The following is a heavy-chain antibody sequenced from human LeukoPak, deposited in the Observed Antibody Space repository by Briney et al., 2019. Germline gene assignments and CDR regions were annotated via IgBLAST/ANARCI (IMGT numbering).Heavy chain of an antibody. V-gene: IGHV4-34*01. D-gene: IGHD2-15*01. CDR1: GGSFSGYY. J-gene: IGHJ4*02. Sequence: SDTLSLTRAVYGGSFSGYYWSWIRQPPGKGLEWIGEINHSGSTNYNPSLKSRVTISVDTSKNQFSLKLSSVTAADTAVYYCTYSRAFDYWGQGTLVTVSS. CDR3: TYSRAFDY. CDR2: INHSGST.